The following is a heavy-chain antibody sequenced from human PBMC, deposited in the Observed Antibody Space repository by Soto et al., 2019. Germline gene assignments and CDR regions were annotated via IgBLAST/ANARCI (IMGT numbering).Heavy chain of an antibody. Sequence: GGSLRLSCAASGFTFSSYSMNWVRQAPGKGLEWVSSISSSSSYIYYADSVKGRFTISRDNAKNSLYLQMNSLRVEDTGLYYCARVVYYDSSGFGLWGRGTMVTVSS. CDR1: GFTFSSYS. CDR2: ISSSSSYI. CDR3: ARVVYYDSSGFGL. J-gene: IGHJ3*01. V-gene: IGHV3-21*01. D-gene: IGHD3-22*01.